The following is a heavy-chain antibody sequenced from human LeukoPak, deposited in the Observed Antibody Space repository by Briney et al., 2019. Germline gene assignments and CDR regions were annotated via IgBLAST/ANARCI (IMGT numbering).Heavy chain of an antibody. CDR3: ARDLGEFLDWRFDY. CDR1: GFTFSSYS. V-gene: IGHV3-21*01. Sequence: GGSLRLSCAASGFTFSSYSMNWVRQAPGKGLEWVSSISSSSSYIYYADSVKGRFTISRDNAKNSLYLQMNSLRAEDTAVYYCARDLGEFLDWRFDYWGQGTLVTVSS. CDR2: ISSSSSYI. D-gene: IGHD3-10*01. J-gene: IGHJ4*02.